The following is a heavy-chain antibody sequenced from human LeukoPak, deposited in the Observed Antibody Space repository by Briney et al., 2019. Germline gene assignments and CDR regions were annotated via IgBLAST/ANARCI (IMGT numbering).Heavy chain of an antibody. CDR3: ATDDYDSDVYSY. V-gene: IGHV4-4*07. CDR2: IYTSGST. CDR1: GGSIRSSY. J-gene: IGHJ4*02. D-gene: IGHD3-22*01. Sequence: SGTLSLICTVSGGSIRSSYWSWFRQPAGKGLEWIGRIYTSGSTNYNPSLKSRVTMSLDTSKNHFSLNLRSVTAADTAVYFCATDDYDSDVYSYWGQGTLVTVSS.